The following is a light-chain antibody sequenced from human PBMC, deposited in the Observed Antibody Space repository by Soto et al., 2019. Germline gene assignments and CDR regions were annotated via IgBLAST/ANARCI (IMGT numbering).Light chain of an antibody. CDR2: GAS. CDR1: QSVSSN. V-gene: IGKV3-15*01. J-gene: IGKJ4*01. CDR3: QQYNNWPLT. Sequence: EIVMTQSPATLSVSPGDTATLSCRASQSVSSNLAWYQQKPGQAPRLLIDGASTRATGFPARFSGSGSGTEFTLTISSMQSEDFAVYYCQQYNNWPLTFGGGTNVAIK.